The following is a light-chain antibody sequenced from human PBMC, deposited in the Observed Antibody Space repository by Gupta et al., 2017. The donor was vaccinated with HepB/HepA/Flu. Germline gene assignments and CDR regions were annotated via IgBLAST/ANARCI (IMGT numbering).Light chain of an antibody. J-gene: IGLJ3*02. CDR3: ATWDDSPRAWV. Sequence: QSLLTPPPSASGAPGQTVTISCYGGSSNIADNSVYWYQQLPGTAPRLIVYRTNQRPSGVPDRFSASKSGTSASLVISGLRSEDEADYLCATWDDSPRAWVFGGGTKLTVL. CDR2: RTN. CDR1: SSNIADNS. V-gene: IGLV1-47*01.